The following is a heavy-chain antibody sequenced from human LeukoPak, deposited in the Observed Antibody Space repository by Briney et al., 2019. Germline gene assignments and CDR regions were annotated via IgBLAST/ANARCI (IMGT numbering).Heavy chain of an antibody. Sequence: SVKVSCKASGDTFSNYAIGWVRQAPGQGLEWMGAIIPIFGTTNYAQKFQGRVTITADESTSTAYMELSSLRSEDTAVYYCARPKGGGAPAYFDYWGQGTLVTVSS. CDR3: ARPKGGGAPAYFDY. J-gene: IGHJ4*02. V-gene: IGHV1-69*13. D-gene: IGHD1-14*01. CDR2: IIPIFGTT. CDR1: GDTFSNYA.